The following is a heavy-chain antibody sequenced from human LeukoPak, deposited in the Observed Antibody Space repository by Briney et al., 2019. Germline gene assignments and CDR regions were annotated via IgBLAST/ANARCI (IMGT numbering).Heavy chain of an antibody. CDR2: IIPIFGTA. Sequence: GASVKVSCKASGGTFSSYAISWVRQAPGQGLEWMGGIIPIFGTANYAQKFQGRVTITTDESTSTAYMELSSLRSEDTAVYYCARDVYNWNDHYYYMDVWGKGTTVTVSS. CDR3: ARDVYNWNDHYYYMDV. CDR1: GGTFSSYA. J-gene: IGHJ6*03. V-gene: IGHV1-69*05. D-gene: IGHD1-20*01.